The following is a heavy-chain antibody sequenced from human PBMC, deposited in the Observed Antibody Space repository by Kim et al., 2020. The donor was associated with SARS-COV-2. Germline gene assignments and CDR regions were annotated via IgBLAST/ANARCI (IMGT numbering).Heavy chain of an antibody. CDR2: IWYDGSNK. CDR1: GFTFSSYG. D-gene: IGHD3-3*01. Sequence: GGSLRLSCAASGFTFSSYGMHWVRQAPGKGLEWVAVIWYDGSNKYYADSVKGRFTISRDNSKNTLYLQMNSLRAEDTAVYYCARDTGGQDYDFWSGYYRARRYYYGMDVWGQGTTVTVSS. J-gene: IGHJ6*02. V-gene: IGHV3-33*01. CDR3: ARDTGGQDYDFWSGYYRARRYYYGMDV.